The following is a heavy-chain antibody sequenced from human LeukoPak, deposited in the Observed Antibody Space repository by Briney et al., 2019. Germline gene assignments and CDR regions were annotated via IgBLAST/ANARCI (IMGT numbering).Heavy chain of an antibody. Sequence: GGSLRLSCAASGFTFSGSAMHWVRQASGKGLEWVGRIRSKANHYATTIAASLKGRFTISRDDSKNTAYLQMNSLKTEDTAVYYCAKTIVGAKEFDAFDIWGQGTMVTVSS. D-gene: IGHD1-26*01. CDR3: AKTIVGAKEFDAFDI. J-gene: IGHJ3*02. CDR1: GFTFSGSA. V-gene: IGHV3-73*01. CDR2: IRSKANHYAT.